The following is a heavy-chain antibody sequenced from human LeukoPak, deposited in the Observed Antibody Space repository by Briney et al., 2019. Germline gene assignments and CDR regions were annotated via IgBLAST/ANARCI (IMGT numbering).Heavy chain of an antibody. CDR3: AKDTSTGGLASESSYYFDY. D-gene: IGHD7-27*01. J-gene: IGHJ4*02. V-gene: IGHV3-9*01. CDR1: GFTFDDYA. CDR2: ISWNSGSI. Sequence: GGSLRLPCAASGFTFDDYAMHWVRQAPGKGLEWVSGISWNSGSIGYADSVKGRFTISRDNAKNSLYLQMNSLRAEGTALYYCAKDTSTGGLASESSYYFDYWGQGTLVTVSS.